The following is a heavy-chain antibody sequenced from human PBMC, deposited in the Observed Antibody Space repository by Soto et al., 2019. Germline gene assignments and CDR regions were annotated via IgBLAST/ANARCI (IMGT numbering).Heavy chain of an antibody. D-gene: IGHD3-22*01. V-gene: IGHV4-30-4*01. Sequence: SETLSLTCTVSGGSISSGDYYWSWIRQPPGKGLEWIGYIYYSGSTYYNPSLKSRVTISVDTSKNQFSLKLSSVTAADTAVYYCASRTYYYDSSGYYDGYYFDYWGQGTLVTVSS. CDR3: ASRTYYYDSSGYYDGYYFDY. CDR2: IYYSGST. CDR1: GGSISSGDYY. J-gene: IGHJ4*02.